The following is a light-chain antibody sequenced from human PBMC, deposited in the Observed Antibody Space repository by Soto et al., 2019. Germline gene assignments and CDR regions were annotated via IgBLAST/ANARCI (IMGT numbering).Light chain of an antibody. CDR1: SSDVGGYNY. V-gene: IGLV2-14*01. J-gene: IGLJ2*01. Sequence: QSALTQPASVSGSPGQSITISCTGTSSDVGGYNYVSWYQQHPGKAPKLMIYDVSNRPSGVSNRFSGSNSGNTSSLTISGLQAEDEADYYCISYTTSSTRVVFGGGTKRPVL. CDR2: DVS. CDR3: ISYTTSSTRVV.